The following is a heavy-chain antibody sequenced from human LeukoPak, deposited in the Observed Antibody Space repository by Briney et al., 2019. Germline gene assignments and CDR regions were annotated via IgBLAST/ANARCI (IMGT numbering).Heavy chain of an antibody. J-gene: IGHJ6*03. CDR3: ARVPSASAYHYMDV. CDR1: GGSINSYY. V-gene: IGHV4-59*01. D-gene: IGHD6-13*01. Sequence: SETLSLTCTVSGGSINSYYWSWIRQPPGKGLEWIGCIYYTGSTNHNPSLKSRVIISVDTSKNQFSRKMSSVTAADTAVYYCARVPSASAYHYMDVWGKGTTVTVS. CDR2: IYYTGST.